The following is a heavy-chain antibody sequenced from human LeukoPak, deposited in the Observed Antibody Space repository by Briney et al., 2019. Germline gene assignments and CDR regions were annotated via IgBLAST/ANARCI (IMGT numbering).Heavy chain of an antibody. CDR2: IIPILGIA. V-gene: IGHV1-69*04. CDR1: GGTFSSYA. Sequence: ASVKVSCKASGGTFSSYAISWVRQAPGQGLEWMGRIIPILGIANYAQKFQGRVTITADKSTSTAYMELSSLRSEDTAVYYCASMATPSHYGMDVWGQGTTVTVSS. J-gene: IGHJ6*02. D-gene: IGHD5-24*01. CDR3: ASMATPSHYGMDV.